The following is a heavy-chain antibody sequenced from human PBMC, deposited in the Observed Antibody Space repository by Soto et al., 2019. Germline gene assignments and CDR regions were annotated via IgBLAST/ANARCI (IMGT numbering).Heavy chain of an antibody. J-gene: IGHJ5*02. CDR3: ARDRYGYNWFDP. V-gene: IGHV4-59*01. D-gene: IGHD3-16*02. CDR2: IYYSGST. Sequence: QVQLQESGPGLVKPSETLSLTCTVSGGSISSYYWSWIRQPPGKGLEWIGYIYYSGSTNYNPSLKSRVTMSVDTSKNQFSLKLSSVTAAVTAVYYCARDRYGYNWFDPWGQGTLVTVSS. CDR1: GGSISSYY.